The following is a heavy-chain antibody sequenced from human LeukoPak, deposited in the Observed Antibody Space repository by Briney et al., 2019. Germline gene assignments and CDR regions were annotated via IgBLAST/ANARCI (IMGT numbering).Heavy chain of an antibody. CDR1: GYTFVNYG. V-gene: IGHV1-18*01. J-gene: IGHJ6*02. CDR3: ARDGVVIRGAFTLSYNAMDV. Sequence: GASVKVSCKASGYTFVNYGLSWVRQAPGQGLEWMGRINTYNGDTDYAQNVRGRVITTTDTSTSTGYMELRSLRSDDTAVYYCARDGVVIRGAFTLSYNAMDVWGQGTTVAVSS. D-gene: IGHD2-2*01. CDR2: INTYNGDT.